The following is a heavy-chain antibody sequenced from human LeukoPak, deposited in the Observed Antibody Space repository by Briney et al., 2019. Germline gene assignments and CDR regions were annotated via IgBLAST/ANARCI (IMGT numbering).Heavy chain of an antibody. CDR1: GITFSSHA. D-gene: IGHD6-19*01. CDR3: TIDLMTGFSSGWHFGY. V-gene: IGHV3-23*01. J-gene: IGHJ4*02. Sequence: GGSLRLSCAASGITFSSHAFTWVRQAPGKGLEWVSSISISGASTYYADSVKGRFTISRDNSKNTMFLQMNSLRAEDTAVYYCTIDLMTGFSSGWHFGYWGQGTLVTVSS. CDR2: ISISGAST.